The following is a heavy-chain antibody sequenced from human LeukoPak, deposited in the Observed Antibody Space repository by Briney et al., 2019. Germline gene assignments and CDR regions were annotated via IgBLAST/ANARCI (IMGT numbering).Heavy chain of an antibody. D-gene: IGHD3-10*01. Sequence: SETLSLTCTVSGGSISSHYWSWIRQPPGKGLEWIGYIYYSGSTNYNPSLKSRVTISVDTSKNQFSLKLSSVTAADTAVYYCARDHWGITMVRGRGDYYYYYMDVWGKGTTVTVSS. CDR1: GGSISSHY. CDR2: IYYSGST. CDR3: ARDHWGITMVRGRGDYYYYYMDV. V-gene: IGHV4-59*11. J-gene: IGHJ6*03.